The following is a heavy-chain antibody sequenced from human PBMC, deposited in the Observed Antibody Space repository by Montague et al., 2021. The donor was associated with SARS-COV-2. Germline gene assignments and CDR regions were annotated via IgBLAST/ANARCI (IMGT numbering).Heavy chain of an antibody. V-gene: IGHV4-59*01. Sequence: SETLSLTCEVSGGSIRSYYWSWIRQPPGKGLEWIGDVHYTGSTKYNPSLKTRVTLSLDTPKNHFSLRLNSVTAADTAVYYYARAQNICFIANCVNYFDLWGLGALVSVSS. CDR1: GGSIRSYY. D-gene: IGHD1-1*01. CDR2: VHYTGST. J-gene: IGHJ4*02. CDR3: ARAQNICFIANCVNYFDL.